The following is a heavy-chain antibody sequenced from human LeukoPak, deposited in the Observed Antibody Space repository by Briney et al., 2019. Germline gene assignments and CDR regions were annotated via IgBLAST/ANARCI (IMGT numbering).Heavy chain of an antibody. CDR1: GYTFTGHH. CDR2: INPNSGGA. J-gene: IGHJ4*02. D-gene: IGHD6-19*01. CDR3: ARDSGSNGWDPTSFMDY. Sequence: ASVKVSCKASGYTFTGHHIHWVRQAPGQGLEWMGWINPNSGGANSAQEFLGRVSMTRDTSISTVHMDLASLTSDDTAVYYCARDSGSNGWDPTSFMDYWGRGTLVTVSS. V-gene: IGHV1-2*02.